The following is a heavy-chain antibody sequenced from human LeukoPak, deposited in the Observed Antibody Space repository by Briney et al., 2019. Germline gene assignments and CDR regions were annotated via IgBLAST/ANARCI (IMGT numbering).Heavy chain of an antibody. CDR2: MNPNSGNT. J-gene: IGHJ4*02. Sequence: GASVKVSRKASGYTFTSYDINWVRQATGQGLEWMGWMNPNSGNTGYAQKFQGRVTMTRNTSISTAYMELSSLRSEDTAVYYCARGYDSSGYYPLDYWGQGTLVTVSS. CDR3: ARGYDSSGYYPLDY. V-gene: IGHV1-8*01. D-gene: IGHD3-22*01. CDR1: GYTFTSYD.